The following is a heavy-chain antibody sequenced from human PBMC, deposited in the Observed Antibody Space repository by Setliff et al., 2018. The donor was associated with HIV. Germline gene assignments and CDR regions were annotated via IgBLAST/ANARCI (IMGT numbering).Heavy chain of an antibody. J-gene: IGHJ4*02. CDR1: GLSLSTSGVG. CDR3: AYSGRQLRGPYFDF. V-gene: IGHV2-5*01. D-gene: IGHD1-1*01. CDR2: IYWNNNK. Sequence: SGPTLVNPTQPLTLTCTFSGLSLSTSGVGVGWIRQSPGKALEWLAFIYWNNNKHYSTSLKSRLTVTKDTSKNRVVFTMANMDPVDTATYYCAYSGRQLRGPYFDFWGQGTPVTVSS.